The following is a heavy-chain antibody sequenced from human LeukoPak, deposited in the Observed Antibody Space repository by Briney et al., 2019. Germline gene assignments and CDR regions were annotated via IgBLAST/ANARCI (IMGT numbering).Heavy chain of an antibody. CDR1: GFTFSSYA. D-gene: IGHD4-17*01. V-gene: IGHV3-15*01. J-gene: IGHJ6*02. CDR2: IKSKTDGGTT. CDR3: TTAHMTTVTPDYYYYGMDV. Sequence: GGSLRLSCAASGFTFSSYAMSWVRQAPGKGLEWVGRIKSKTDGGTTDYAAPVKGRFTISRDDSKNTLYLQMNSLKTEDTAVYYCTTAHMTTVTPDYYYYGMDVWGQGTTVTVSS.